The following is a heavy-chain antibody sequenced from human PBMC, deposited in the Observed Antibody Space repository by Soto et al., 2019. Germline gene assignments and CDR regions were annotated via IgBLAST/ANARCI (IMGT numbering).Heavy chain of an antibody. D-gene: IGHD3-22*01. CDR1: GFTFSSYG. V-gene: IGHV3-21*01. CDR2: ISSSSSYI. Sequence: PGGSLRLSCAASGFTFSSYGMHWVRQAPGKGLEWVSSISSSSSYIYYADSVKGRFTISRDNAKNSLYLQMNSLRAEDTAVYYCARDLGYYDSSGRRSAFDIWGQGTMVTISS. CDR3: ARDLGYYDSSGRRSAFDI. J-gene: IGHJ3*02.